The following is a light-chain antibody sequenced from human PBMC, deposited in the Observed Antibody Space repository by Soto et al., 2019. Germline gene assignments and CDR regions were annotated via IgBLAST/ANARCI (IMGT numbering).Light chain of an antibody. CDR1: QSISSY. Sequence: DIKMTHSPSSLSASVGARVTITCRASQSISSYLNWYQQKPGKAPKIMIYAASSLQSGVPSRFSGSGSGTDFTLTISSLQPEDVATYYCQQSYSTLWTLGQGTKVDI. J-gene: IGKJ1*01. CDR2: AAS. CDR3: QQSYSTLWT. V-gene: IGKV1-39*01.